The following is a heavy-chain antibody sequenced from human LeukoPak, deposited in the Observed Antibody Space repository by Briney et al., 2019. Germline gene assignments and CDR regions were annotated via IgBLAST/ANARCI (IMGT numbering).Heavy chain of an antibody. CDR1: GFTFSSYA. J-gene: IGHJ4*02. CDR3: AGSGAYSYGAPLED. D-gene: IGHD5-18*01. Sequence: GGSLRLSCAASGFTFSSYAMSWVRQAPGKGLEWVSAISGSGGSTYYADSVKGRFTISRDNSKNTLYLQMNSLRAEDTAVYYCAGSGAYSYGAPLEDWGQGTLVTVSS. CDR2: ISGSGGST. V-gene: IGHV3-23*01.